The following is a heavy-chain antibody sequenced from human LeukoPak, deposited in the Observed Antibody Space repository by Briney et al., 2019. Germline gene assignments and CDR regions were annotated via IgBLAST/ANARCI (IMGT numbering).Heavy chain of an antibody. D-gene: IGHD2/OR15-2a*01. J-gene: IGHJ4*02. CDR2: ISGSGGST. V-gene: IGHV3-23*01. CDR3: AKGRIRGGALDY. CDR1: GFTFSSCA. Sequence: GGSLRLSCAASGFTFSSCAMSWVRQAPGKGLEWVSAISGSGGSTYYADSVKGRFTISRDNSKNTLYLQMNSLRAEDTAVYYCAKGRIRGGALDYWGQGTLVTVSS.